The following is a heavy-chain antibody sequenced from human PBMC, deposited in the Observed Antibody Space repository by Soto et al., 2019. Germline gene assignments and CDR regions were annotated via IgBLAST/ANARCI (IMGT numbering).Heavy chain of an antibody. CDR3: ASPPTTGNSYYYGMDV. J-gene: IGHJ6*02. Sequence: QVQLVQSGAEVKKPGSSVKVSCKASGGTFSSYAISWMRQAPGQGLEWMGGIIPIFGTANYAQKFQGRVTITADEXTXXAYMDLSSLRSEDTAVYYCASPPTTGNSYYYGMDVWGQGTTVTVSS. D-gene: IGHD4-17*01. V-gene: IGHV1-69*12. CDR1: GGTFSSYA. CDR2: IIPIFGTA.